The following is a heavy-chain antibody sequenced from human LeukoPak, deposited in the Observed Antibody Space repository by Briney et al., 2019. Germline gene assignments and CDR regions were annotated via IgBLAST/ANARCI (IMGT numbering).Heavy chain of an antibody. V-gene: IGHV4-39*07. J-gene: IGHJ6*02. Sequence: SETLSLTCTVSGDSITNYNYHWGWIRQPPGKGLEWIGRLYNTGSTDNTDSNPSLQSRVTISADTSMNQFSLRLTSVTAADTAVYYCARTGGDCSSGLCYYAMDVWGQGTTVTVS. D-gene: IGHD2-21*02. CDR2: LYNTGSTDNT. CDR1: GDSITNYNYH. CDR3: ARTGGDCSSGLCYYAMDV.